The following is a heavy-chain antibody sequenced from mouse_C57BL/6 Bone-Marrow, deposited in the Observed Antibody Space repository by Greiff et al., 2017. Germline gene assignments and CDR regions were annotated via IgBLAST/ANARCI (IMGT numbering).Heavy chain of an antibody. Sequence: VQLVESGPELVKPGASVKISCKASGYAFSSSWMNWVKQRPGKGLEWIGRIYPGDGDTNYNGKFKGKATLTADKSSSTAYMQRSSLTSEDSAVYFCVSGVLRYYFDYWGQGTTLTVSS. CDR2: IYPGDGDT. CDR3: VSGVLRYYFDY. D-gene: IGHD1-1*01. J-gene: IGHJ2*01. CDR1: GYAFSSSW. V-gene: IGHV1-82*01.